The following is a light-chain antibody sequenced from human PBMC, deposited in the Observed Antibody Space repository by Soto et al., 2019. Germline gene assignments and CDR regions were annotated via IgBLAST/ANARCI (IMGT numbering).Light chain of an antibody. CDR2: GTS. V-gene: IGKV3-20*01. CDR3: QQYGSSHPIT. J-gene: IGKJ5*01. Sequence: EIVLTQSPGTLSLSPGERATLPSRAIPSLSTNNLGWNLAWYHQNPGQTPRLLIYGTSSRATGSPDRFSGSGSGTDFTLTISRLEPEDFAVYYCQQYGSSHPITFGQGTRLEIK. CDR1: PSLSTNN.